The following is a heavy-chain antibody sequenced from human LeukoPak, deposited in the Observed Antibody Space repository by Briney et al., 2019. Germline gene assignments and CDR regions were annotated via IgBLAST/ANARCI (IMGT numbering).Heavy chain of an antibody. J-gene: IGHJ4*02. V-gene: IGHV3-48*02. D-gene: IGHD3-3*01. CDR3: ARDQRPGYDFWSGYSTPIDY. CDR1: GFTFSSYS. Sequence: PGGSLRLSCAASGFTFSSYSMNWVRQAPGKGLEWVSYISSSSSTIYYADSVKGRFTISRDNAKNSLYLQMNSLRDEDTAVYYCARDQRPGYDFWSGYSTPIDYWGQGTLVTVSS. CDR2: ISSSSSTI.